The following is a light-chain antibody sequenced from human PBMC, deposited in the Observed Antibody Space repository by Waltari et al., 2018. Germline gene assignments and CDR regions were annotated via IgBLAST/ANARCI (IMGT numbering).Light chain of an antibody. Sequence: QSALTQPASVSGSPGQSITIPCTGTNSDIGSYALVSWYQQRPGKAPKLIIYEVTKRPSGVSDRFSGSKSASTVSLTISGLQAEDEADYYCCSYATGVIVLFGGGTKVTVL. CDR3: CSYATGVIVL. J-gene: IGLJ3*02. CDR1: NSDIGSYAL. CDR2: EVT. V-gene: IGLV2-23*02.